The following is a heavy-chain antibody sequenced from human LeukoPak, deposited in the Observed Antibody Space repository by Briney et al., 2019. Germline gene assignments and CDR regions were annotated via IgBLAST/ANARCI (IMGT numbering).Heavy chain of an antibody. Sequence: SETLSLTCTVSGGSISSSSYYWSWIRQPPGKGLEWIGEINHSGSTNYNPSLKSRVTISVDTSRNQFSLKLTSVTAADTAVYYCARRYEYWSQGTLVTVSS. CDR3: ARRYEY. J-gene: IGHJ4*02. CDR1: GGSISSSSYY. V-gene: IGHV4-39*07. CDR2: INHSGST.